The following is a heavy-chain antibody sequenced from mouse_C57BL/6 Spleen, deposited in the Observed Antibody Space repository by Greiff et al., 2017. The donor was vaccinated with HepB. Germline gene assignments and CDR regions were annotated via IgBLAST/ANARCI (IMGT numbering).Heavy chain of an antibody. V-gene: IGHV1-74*01. CDR3: AIEGNGGYYGMDY. CDR2: IHPSDSDT. Sequence: QVHLKQPGAELVKPGASVKVSCKASGYTFTSYWMHWVKQRPGQGLEWIGRIHPSDSDTNYNQKFKGTATLTVDKSSSTAYMQLSSLTSEDSAVYYCAIEGNGGYYGMDYWGQGTSVTVSS. CDR1: GYTFTSYW. D-gene: IGHD1-1*02. J-gene: IGHJ4*01.